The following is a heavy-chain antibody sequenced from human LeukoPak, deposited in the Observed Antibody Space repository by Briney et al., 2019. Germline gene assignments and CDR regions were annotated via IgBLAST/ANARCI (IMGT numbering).Heavy chain of an antibody. CDR2: INPSGAGT. D-gene: IGHD3-22*01. J-gene: IGHJ4*02. V-gene: IGHV1-46*01. CDR3: ARGGDDTSGYFVTY. Sequence: ASLKVSCKASGYTFTTYYIHWVRQAPGQGLEWMGIINPSGAGTSYAQKFQGRVTMTRDTSTSTVYMELSSLKSDDTPVYYCARGGDDTSGYFVTYWGQGTLVTVSS. CDR1: GYTFTTYY.